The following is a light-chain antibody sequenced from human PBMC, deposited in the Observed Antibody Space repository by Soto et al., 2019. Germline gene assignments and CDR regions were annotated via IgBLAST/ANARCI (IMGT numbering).Light chain of an antibody. J-gene: IGKJ5*01. V-gene: IGKV1-39*01. CDR2: AAS. CDR3: QQSYRNPIT. Sequence: IQMTQSASSLSSSVGDRVTITCGASQSISNYLNWYQQKPGKAPNLLIHAASSLQSGVPPRFSGSGSGTDFTLTISSLQPEDFATYFCQQSYRNPITFGQGTRLEIK. CDR1: QSISNY.